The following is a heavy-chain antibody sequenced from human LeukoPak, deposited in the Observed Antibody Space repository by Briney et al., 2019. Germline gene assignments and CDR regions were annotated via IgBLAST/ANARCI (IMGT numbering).Heavy chain of an antibody. V-gene: IGHV3-53*01. CDR3: ARRDTTGWFHHFDY. D-gene: IGHD6-19*01. J-gene: IGHJ4*02. CDR1: GFTVSSNS. CDR2: LYNGGGA. Sequence: GGSLRFSCAASGFTVSSNSMTWVRQAPGKGLEWVSILYNGGGANYADSVKGRFTISRDNSRNTLFLQMNSLRDEDTAVYYCARRDTTGWFHHFDYWGQGTLVTVSS.